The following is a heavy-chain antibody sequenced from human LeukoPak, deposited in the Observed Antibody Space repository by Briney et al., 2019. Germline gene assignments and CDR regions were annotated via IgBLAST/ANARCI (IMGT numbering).Heavy chain of an antibody. J-gene: IGHJ4*02. D-gene: IGHD4-23*01. CDR3: ARDSYGGNWSLGY. V-gene: IGHV1-2*02. CDR2: VNLNSGGT. CDR1: GYTFTDYY. Sequence: ASVKVSCKASGYTFTDYYMHWVRPAPGQGLEWMGWVNLNSGGTNYAQMFQGRVTMTRGTSINTAYMELSGLRSDDTAVYYCARDSYGGNWSLGYWGQGTLVTVSS.